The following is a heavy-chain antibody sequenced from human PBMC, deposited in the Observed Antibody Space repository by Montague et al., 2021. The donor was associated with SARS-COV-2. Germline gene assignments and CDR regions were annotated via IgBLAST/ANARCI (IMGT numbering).Heavy chain of an antibody. Sequence: TLSLTCTVSGGSISGGTYHWSWIRQPAGKRLEWIGRTSPSGGTRYNPSLRGRVTISVDTSQNQFSLSLSSVTAEDTAVYYCVRDLVGWSVGWFVPWGQGTLVTVSS. CDR3: VRDLVGWSVGWFVP. CDR1: GGSISGGTYH. V-gene: IGHV4-61*02. J-gene: IGHJ5*02. CDR2: TSPSGGT. D-gene: IGHD6-19*01.